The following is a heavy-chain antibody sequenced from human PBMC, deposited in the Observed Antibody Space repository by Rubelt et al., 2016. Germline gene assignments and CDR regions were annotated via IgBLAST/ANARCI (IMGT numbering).Heavy chain of an antibody. D-gene: IGHD6-13*01. CDR3: ARDYGRAAVAVDY. CDR1: GYTFTDYY. J-gene: IGHJ4*02. Sequence: QVQVVQSGAEVKKPGASVKVSCKASGYTFTDYYMHWVRQAPGQGLEWMGRINPNSGGTIYAQNLQGRVTMTRDTSISRAYMELRSLRADDTAVYYCARDYGRAAVAVDYWGQGTLVTVSS. V-gene: IGHV1-2*06. CDR2: INPNSGGT.